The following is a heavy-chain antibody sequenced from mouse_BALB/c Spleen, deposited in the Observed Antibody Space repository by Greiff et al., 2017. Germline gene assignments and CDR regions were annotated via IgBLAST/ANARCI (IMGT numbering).Heavy chain of an antibody. D-gene: IGHD1-1*01. CDR2: IYPYNGGT. Sequence: VQLQQSGPELVKPGASVKISCKASGYTFTDYNMHWVKQSHGKSLEWIGYIYPYNGGTGYNQKFKSKATLTVDNSSSTAYMELRSLTSEDSAVYYCASEYYGSTYYFDYWGQGTTLTVSS. V-gene: IGHV1S29*02. CDR1: GYTFTDYN. CDR3: ASEYYGSTYYFDY. J-gene: IGHJ2*01.